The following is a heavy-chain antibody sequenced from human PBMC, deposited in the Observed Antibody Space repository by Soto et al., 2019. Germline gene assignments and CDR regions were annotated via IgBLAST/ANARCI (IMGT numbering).Heavy chain of an antibody. Sequence: VQLLESGGGLIQPGGSLRLSCAASGFTFSYGIHWLRQAPGKGLEWVAYISYDSSNKFYGDSVKGRFTISRDNSKNTQVLQMNSLRGEDTAVYYCAKLVIGYCSGNTCDDYWGQGTLVAVSS. D-gene: IGHD2-15*01. CDR2: ISYDSSNK. V-gene: IGHV3-30*18. J-gene: IGHJ4*02. CDR1: GFTFSYG. CDR3: AKLVIGYCSGNTCDDY.